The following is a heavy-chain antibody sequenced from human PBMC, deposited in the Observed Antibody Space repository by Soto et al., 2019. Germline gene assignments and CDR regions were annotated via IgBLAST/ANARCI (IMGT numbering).Heavy chain of an antibody. CDR2: ISSSSSTI. V-gene: IGHV3-48*01. J-gene: IGHJ6*02. CDR1: GFTFSSYS. D-gene: IGHD3-9*01. CDR3: ARDLYYDILTGYPYYRLDV. Sequence: PGGSLRLSCAASGFTFSSYSMNWVRQAPGKGLEWVSYISSSSSTIYYADSVKGRFTISRDNAKNSLYLQMNSLRAEDTAVYYCARDLYYDILTGYPYYRLDVWGQGTTVTVSS.